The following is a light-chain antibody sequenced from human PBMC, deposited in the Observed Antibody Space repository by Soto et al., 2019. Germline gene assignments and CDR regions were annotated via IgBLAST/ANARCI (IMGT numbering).Light chain of an antibody. CDR2: DVS. CDR3: CSYAGSYTLV. V-gene: IGLV2-11*01. J-gene: IGLJ3*02. Sequence: QSVLTQPRSVSGSPGQSLTVSCTGTSSNVGGYNYVSWYQQHPGKAPKLMIYDVSERPLGVPNRFSGSKSGNTASLTISGLQAEDEADYYCCSYAGSYTLVFGGGTKLTVL. CDR1: SSNVGGYNY.